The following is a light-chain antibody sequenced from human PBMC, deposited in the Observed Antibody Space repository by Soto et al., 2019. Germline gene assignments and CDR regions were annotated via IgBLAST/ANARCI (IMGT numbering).Light chain of an antibody. V-gene: IGKV3-11*01. CDR2: DAS. J-gene: IGKJ4*01. CDR1: QSVNSF. Sequence: EIVLTQSPATLSLSPGERATLSCRASQSVNSFLAWYQQKPSQAPRLLIYDASNRATGIPARFSGGGSGTDFTLTISSLEPEDSALYYCQQRTLWPPLTFGGGSKVEIK. CDR3: QQRTLWPPLT.